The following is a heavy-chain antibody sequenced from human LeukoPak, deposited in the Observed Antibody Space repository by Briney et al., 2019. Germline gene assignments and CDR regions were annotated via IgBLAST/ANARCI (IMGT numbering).Heavy chain of an antibody. CDR1: GFTVSSNY. CDR3: AKDLEGTAAAVLDYFDY. J-gene: IGHJ4*02. V-gene: IGHV3-23*01. D-gene: IGHD6-13*01. CDR2: ISGSGGST. Sequence: PGGSLRLSCAASGFTVSSNYMSWVRQAPGKGLEWVSAISGSGGSTYYADSVKGRFTISRDNSKNTLYLQMNSLRAEDTAVYYCAKDLEGTAAAVLDYFDYWGQGTLVTVSS.